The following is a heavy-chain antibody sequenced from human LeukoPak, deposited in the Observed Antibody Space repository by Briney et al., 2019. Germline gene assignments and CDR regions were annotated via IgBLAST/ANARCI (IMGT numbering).Heavy chain of an antibody. CDR2: ISSSSSTI. V-gene: IGHV3-48*02. D-gene: IGHD3-16*02. CDR1: GFTFSSYS. Sequence: GGSLRLSCAASGFTFSSYSMKWVRQAPGKGLEWVSYISSSSSTIYYADSVKGRFTISRDNAKNSLYLQMNSLRDEDTAVYYFVRDSVITFGGVIAPNDAFDIWGQGTMVTVSS. CDR3: VRDSVITFGGVIAPNDAFDI. J-gene: IGHJ3*02.